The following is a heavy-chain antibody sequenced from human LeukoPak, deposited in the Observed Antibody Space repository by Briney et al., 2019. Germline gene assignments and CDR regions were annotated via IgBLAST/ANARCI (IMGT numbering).Heavy chain of an antibody. Sequence: ASVKVSCKASGYSFTDYYMHWVRQAPGQGLEWMGWINPNGGGTNSAQKFQGRVTMTRDTSISKAYMELSSLRSDDTAVYYCARVVIAAPYKKLDYWGQGTLVTVSS. CDR3: ARVVIAAPYKKLDY. CDR1: GYSFTDYY. D-gene: IGHD6-13*01. V-gene: IGHV1-2*02. CDR2: INPNGGGT. J-gene: IGHJ4*02.